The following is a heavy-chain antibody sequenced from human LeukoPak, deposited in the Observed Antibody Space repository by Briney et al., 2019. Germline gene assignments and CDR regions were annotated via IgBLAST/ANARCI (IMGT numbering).Heavy chain of an antibody. Sequence: SVKVSCKASGGTFISYAISWVRQAPGQGLEWMGGIIPIFGTANYAQKFQGRVTITADKSTGTAYMELSSLRSEDTAVYYCAREYSSSSKSSYYYYYMDVWGKGTTVTVSS. J-gene: IGHJ6*03. CDR3: AREYSSSSKSSYYYYYMDV. V-gene: IGHV1-69*06. CDR1: GGTFISYA. CDR2: IIPIFGTA. D-gene: IGHD6-6*01.